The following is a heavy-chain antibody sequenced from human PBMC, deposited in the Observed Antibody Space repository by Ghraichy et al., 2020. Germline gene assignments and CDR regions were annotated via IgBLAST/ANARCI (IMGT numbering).Heavy chain of an antibody. V-gene: IGHV3-7*01. D-gene: IGHD2-21*02. J-gene: IGHJ4*02. CDR1: GFAYNSYW. CDR2: IKYDGSAE. Sequence: LSLTCAASGFAYNSYWMNWVRQAPGKGLEWVAYIKYDGSAEYTVDSVKGRFAISRDNAKNSLFLQMNSLRAEDTAVYYCARGWGRFDYWGQGTLVTVSS. CDR3: ARGWGRFDY.